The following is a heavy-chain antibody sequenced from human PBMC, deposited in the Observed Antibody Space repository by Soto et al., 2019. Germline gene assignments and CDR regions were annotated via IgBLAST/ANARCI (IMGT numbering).Heavy chain of an antibody. Sequence: AASVKVSCKVSGYTLTELSMHWVRQAPGKGLEWMGGFNPEDGNTVYAEQFQGRVTMTEDTSTDTAYLELSSLRSEDTAIYYCATDLLSYVTGTPSFEYWGQGTLVTVSS. CDR1: GYTLTELS. D-gene: IGHD1-7*01. J-gene: IGHJ4*02. CDR3: ATDLLSYVTGTPSFEY. V-gene: IGHV1-24*01. CDR2: FNPEDGNT.